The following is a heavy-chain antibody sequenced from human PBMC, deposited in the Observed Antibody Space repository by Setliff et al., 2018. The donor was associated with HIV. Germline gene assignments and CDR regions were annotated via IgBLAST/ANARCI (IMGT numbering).Heavy chain of an antibody. CDR3: SNWNTTVDADS. J-gene: IGHJ4*02. D-gene: IGHD1-1*01. Sequence: SETLSLTCTVSGGSISPYYWSWIRQPPGKGLEWIAWISDRGTTNYNPSLKSRVTLSVDTSKNQFSLSLTSVTGADTAVYYCSNWNTTVDADSWGQGTLVTVSS. CDR1: GGSISPYY. V-gene: IGHV4-59*01. CDR2: ISDRGTT.